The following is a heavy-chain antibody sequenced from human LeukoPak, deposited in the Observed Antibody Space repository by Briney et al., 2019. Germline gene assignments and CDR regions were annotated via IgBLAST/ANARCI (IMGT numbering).Heavy chain of an antibody. CDR1: GFTFSSYA. CDR2: ISGSGGST. Sequence: GGSLRLSCAASGFTFSSYAMSWVRQAPGKGLEWVSAISGSGGSTYYADSVKDRITISRDNSKNTLYLQMNSLRAEDTAVYYCAKDPDGNTPLSYFDYWGQGTLVTVSS. J-gene: IGHJ4*02. D-gene: IGHD5-24*01. V-gene: IGHV3-23*01. CDR3: AKDPDGNTPLSYFDY.